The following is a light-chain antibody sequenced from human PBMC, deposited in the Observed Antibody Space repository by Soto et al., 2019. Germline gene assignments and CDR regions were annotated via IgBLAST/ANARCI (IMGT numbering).Light chain of an antibody. V-gene: IGKV3-11*01. J-gene: IGKJ5*01. CDR2: DAS. CDR1: QSVSSY. CDR3: QQRSNWPPIS. Sequence: EIALTQSPATLSLPPGERATLSCRASQSVSSYLAWYQQKPGQAPRLLIYDASNRATGIPAKFSGSGSGTDFTLTISSLEPEDFAVYYCQQRSNWPPISFGQGTRLEIK.